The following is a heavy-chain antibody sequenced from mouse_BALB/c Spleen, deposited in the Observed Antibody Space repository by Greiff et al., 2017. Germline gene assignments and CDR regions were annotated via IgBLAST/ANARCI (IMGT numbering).Heavy chain of an antibody. CDR1: GFTFSSYG. D-gene: IGHD1-2*01. CDR2: INSNGGST. V-gene: IGHV5-6-3*01. J-gene: IGHJ2*01. CDR3: VRDSLLRSYYFDY. Sequence: EVKLVESGGGLVQPAGSLKLSCAASGFTFSSYGMSWVRQTPDKRLELVATINSNGGSTYYPDSVKGRFTISRDNAKNTLYLQMSSLKSEDTAMYYCVRDSLLRSYYFDYWGQGTTLTVSS.